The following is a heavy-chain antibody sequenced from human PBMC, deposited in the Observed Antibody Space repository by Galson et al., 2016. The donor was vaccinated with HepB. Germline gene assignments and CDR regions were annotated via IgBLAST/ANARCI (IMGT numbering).Heavy chain of an antibody. J-gene: IGHJ5*02. CDR3: VRRRLVVAGRGWFDP. CDR2: IYHSGST. V-gene: IGHV4-4*02. D-gene: IGHD6-19*01. CDR1: GGSLSSSNW. Sequence: SETLSLTCAVSGGSLSSSNWWSWVRQPPGKRLEWVGEIYHSGSTNYNPSLESRATISVDKSKNQVSLNLRSVTAADTAVYYCVRRRLVVAGRGWFDPWGQGTLVTVSS.